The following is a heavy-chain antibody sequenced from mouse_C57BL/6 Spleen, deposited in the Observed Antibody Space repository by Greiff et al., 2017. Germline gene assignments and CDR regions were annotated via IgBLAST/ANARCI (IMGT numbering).Heavy chain of an antibody. Sequence: VQLQQPGAELVMPGASVKLSCKASGYTFTSYWMHWVKQRPGQGLEWIGEIDPSDSYTNYNQKFKGKSTLTVDKSSSTAYMQLSSLTSEDSAVYYCARGRLLGMDYWGQGTSVTVSS. J-gene: IGHJ4*01. CDR1: GYTFTSYW. CDR2: IDPSDSYT. CDR3: ARGRLLGMDY. D-gene: IGHD1-1*01. V-gene: IGHV1-69*01.